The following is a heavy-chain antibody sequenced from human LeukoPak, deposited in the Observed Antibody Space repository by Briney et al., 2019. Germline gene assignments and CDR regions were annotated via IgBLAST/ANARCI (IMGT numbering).Heavy chain of an antibody. CDR3: AREKIYIYYDSSGYYHHWYFDL. Sequence: PSETLSLTCTVSGGSISSYYWSWIRQPAGKRLEWIGRIYTSGSTNYNPSLKSRVTMSVDTSRNQFSLKLSSVTAADTAVYYCAREKIYIYYDSSGYYHHWYFDLWGRGTLVTVSS. V-gene: IGHV4-4*07. CDR1: GGSISSYY. CDR2: IYTSGST. D-gene: IGHD3-22*01. J-gene: IGHJ2*01.